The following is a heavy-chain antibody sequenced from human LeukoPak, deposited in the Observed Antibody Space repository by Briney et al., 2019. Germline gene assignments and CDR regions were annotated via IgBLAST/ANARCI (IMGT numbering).Heavy chain of an antibody. J-gene: IGHJ4*02. CDR2: ISSTSNYI. CDR3: AKSRSWNYDY. V-gene: IGHV3-21*01. Sequence: GGSLRLSFAASGFTFSTYAISWVRQAPGKGLEWVSCISSTSNYIFYADSVRGRFTISRDNAKNSLYLQMDSLRAEDTAVYYCAKSRSWNYDYWGQGTLVTVSS. D-gene: IGHD1-7*01. CDR1: GFTFSTYA.